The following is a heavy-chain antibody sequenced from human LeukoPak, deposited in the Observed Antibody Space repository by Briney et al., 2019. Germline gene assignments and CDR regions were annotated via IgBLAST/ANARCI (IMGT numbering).Heavy chain of an antibody. CDR3: ARVGIKWEPLADAFDI. Sequence: PGGSLRLSCAASGFTFSSYWMHWVRQAPGKGLVWVSRINTDGSSTSYADSVKGRFTISRDNAKNTLYLQMNSLRAEDTAVYYCARVGIKWEPLADAFDIWGQGTMVTVSS. V-gene: IGHV3-74*01. CDR1: GFTFSSYW. CDR2: INTDGSST. J-gene: IGHJ3*02. D-gene: IGHD1-26*01.